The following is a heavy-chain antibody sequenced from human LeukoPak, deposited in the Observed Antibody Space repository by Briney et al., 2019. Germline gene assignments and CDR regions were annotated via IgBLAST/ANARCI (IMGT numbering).Heavy chain of an antibody. CDR1: GFTFSDYW. Sequence: PGGSLRLSCAASGFTFSDYWMSWVRLAPGRGLEWVANIKEDGSEKYYVDSVKGRFTISRDNAKNSLYLQMNSLRAEDTAVYYCARMQSGGSCFIYWGQGTLVTVSS. D-gene: IGHD2-15*01. V-gene: IGHV3-7*01. J-gene: IGHJ4*02. CDR2: IKEDGSEK. CDR3: ARMQSGGSCFIY.